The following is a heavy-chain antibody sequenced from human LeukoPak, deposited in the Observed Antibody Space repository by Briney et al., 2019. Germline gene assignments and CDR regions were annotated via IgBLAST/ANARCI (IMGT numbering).Heavy chain of an antibody. CDR3: GASVFW. CDR2: IKQDGSEK. Sequence: GGSLRLSCAVSGFTFRSYWMSWVRQAPGRGLEWVANIKQDGSEKNYVDSVKGRFTISRDNAKNSLYLQMNSLRAEDSAVYYCGASVFWWGQGTLVTVSS. CDR1: GFTFRSYW. V-gene: IGHV3-7*03. J-gene: IGHJ4*02. D-gene: IGHD3-3*01.